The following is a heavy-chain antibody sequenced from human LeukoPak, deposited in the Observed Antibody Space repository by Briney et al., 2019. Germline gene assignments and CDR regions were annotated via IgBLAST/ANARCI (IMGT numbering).Heavy chain of an antibody. CDR2: IYYSGST. J-gene: IGHJ4*02. V-gene: IGHV4-59*01. Sequence: KASETLSLTCTVSGGSISGYYWSWIRQPPGKELEWIGFIYYSGSTNYHPSLKSRVTISVDTSNNRFSLKLTSVTAADTAIYYCARGGNCSGGSCYSFPGASFAHWGPGTLVTVSS. CDR1: GGSISGYY. D-gene: IGHD2-15*01. CDR3: ARGGNCSGGSCYSFPGASFAH.